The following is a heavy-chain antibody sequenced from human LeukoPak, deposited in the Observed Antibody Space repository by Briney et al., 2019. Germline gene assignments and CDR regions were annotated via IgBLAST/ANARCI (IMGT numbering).Heavy chain of an antibody. Sequence: SVKVSCKASGGTFSSYAISWVRQAPGQGLEWMGGIIPIFGTANYAQKFQGRVTMTRDTSTSTAYMELQSLTSDDTAVYYCARADIIVVAGATPVGSGFEYWGQGALITVS. V-gene: IGHV1-69*05. J-gene: IGHJ4*02. D-gene: IGHD2-15*01. CDR3: ARADIIVVAGATPVGSGFEY. CDR1: GGTFSSYA. CDR2: IIPIFGTA.